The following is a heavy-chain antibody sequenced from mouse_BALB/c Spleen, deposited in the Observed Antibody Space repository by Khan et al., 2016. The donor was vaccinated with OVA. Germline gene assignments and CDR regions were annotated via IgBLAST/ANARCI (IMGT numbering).Heavy chain of an antibody. Sequence: EVQLQESGGGLVQPGGSRKLSCAASGFTFSSYGMHWVRQAPEKGLEWVAYISGDSSTIYYADTVKGRFTISRDNPKNTLFLRMTSLMSEDTARYYCATSYFYGYYFDYWGPGTTLTVSS. CDR3: ATSYFYGYYFDY. D-gene: IGHD1-1*01. V-gene: IGHV5-17*02. CDR2: ISGDSSTI. J-gene: IGHJ2*01. CDR1: GFTFSSYG.